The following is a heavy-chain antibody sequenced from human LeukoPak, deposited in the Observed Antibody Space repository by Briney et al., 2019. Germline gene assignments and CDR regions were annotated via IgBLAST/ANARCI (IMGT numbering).Heavy chain of an antibody. CDR1: GYTFTSYG. Sequence: ASVKVSCKASGYTFTSYGINWVRQAPGQGLEWMGWISAYNGNTNYAQKLQGRVTMTTDTSTSTTYMELRSLRSDDTAVYYCAREADYGDYVHWGQGTLVTVSS. V-gene: IGHV1-18*01. D-gene: IGHD4-17*01. J-gene: IGHJ4*02. CDR3: AREADYGDYVH. CDR2: ISAYNGNT.